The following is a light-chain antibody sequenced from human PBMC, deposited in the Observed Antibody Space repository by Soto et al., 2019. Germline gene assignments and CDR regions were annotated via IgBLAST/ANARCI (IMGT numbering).Light chain of an antibody. CDR3: CSHAGSYTYV. CDR1: SSDVGGYNY. J-gene: IGLJ1*01. Sequence: QSALTQPRSVSGSPGQSVAISCTGTSSDVGGYNYVSWYQQHPGKAPKVMIYDVNKRPSGVPDRFSGSKSGNTASLTISGLQAEDEADYYCCSHAGSYTYVFGTGTSSPS. CDR2: DVN. V-gene: IGLV2-11*01.